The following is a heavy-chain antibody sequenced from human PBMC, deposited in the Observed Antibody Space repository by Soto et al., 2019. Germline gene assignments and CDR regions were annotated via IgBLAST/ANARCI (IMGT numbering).Heavy chain of an antibody. D-gene: IGHD3-16*01. Sequence: QVELVQSGAEVKKPGASVKVSCKASGYSFTTYGISWMRQAPGQGLEWMGWISGYNGNRNYAQNLQGRVTVTTDTSTSTAYMELRNLRSDDTAVYYCAREVEARGGEYDYWGQGILVIVSS. CDR1: GYSFTTYG. V-gene: IGHV1-18*01. CDR2: ISGYNGNR. CDR3: AREVEARGGEYDY. J-gene: IGHJ4*02.